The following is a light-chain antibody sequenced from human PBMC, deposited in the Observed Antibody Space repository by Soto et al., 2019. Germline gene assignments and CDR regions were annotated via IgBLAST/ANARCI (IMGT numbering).Light chain of an antibody. CDR2: GAS. V-gene: IGKV3-20*01. J-gene: IGKJ4*01. CDR3: QQYGSSPPLT. CDR1: QSVSRNY. Sequence: EIVLTQSPGTLSLSPGERASLSCRASQSVSRNYLAWYHQKPGQAXXLLLYGASSRATGIPDRFSGSGSGTDFTLTIRRLEPEDFAVYYCQQYGSSPPLTFGGGTKVDIK.